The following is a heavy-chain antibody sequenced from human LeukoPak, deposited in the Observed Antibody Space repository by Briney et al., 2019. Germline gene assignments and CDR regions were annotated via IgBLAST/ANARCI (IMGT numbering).Heavy chain of an antibody. J-gene: IGHJ4*02. CDR2: INSDGSIT. V-gene: IGHV3-74*01. CDR1: GFTFSSYW. Sequence: PGGSLRLSCTASGFTFSSYWMHWVRQAPGKGLMWVSRINSDGSITNYADSVKGRFTISRDNVKNTLYQQMNSLRAEDTAVYYCARVRATFSPHFDNWGQGTLVTVSS. CDR3: ARVRATFSPHFDN. D-gene: IGHD5-12*01.